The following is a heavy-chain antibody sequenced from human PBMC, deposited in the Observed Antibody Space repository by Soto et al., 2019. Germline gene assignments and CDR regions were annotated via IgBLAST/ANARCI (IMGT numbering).Heavy chain of an antibody. V-gene: IGHV4-34*01. CDR3: ARDTLGDNWFDS. CDR2: INHSGST. J-gene: IGHJ5*01. D-gene: IGHD3-16*01. CDR1: GGSFSGYY. Sequence: SETLSLTCAVYGGSFSGYYWSWIRQPPGKGLEWIGEINHSGSTNYNPSLKSRVTISVDTSKNQFSLKLSSVTAADTAVYYCARDTLGDNWFDSWGQGTLVTVSS.